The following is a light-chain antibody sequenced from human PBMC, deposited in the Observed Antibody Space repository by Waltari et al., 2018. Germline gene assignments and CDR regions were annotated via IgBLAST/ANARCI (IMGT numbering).Light chain of an antibody. CDR2: DAS. J-gene: IGKJ4*01. Sequence: DIHMTQSPSSLSAPVGDRVTITCQASQDIKKSLNWFHQKAGKAPKVLIFDASNSQTGAPSRFSGSGSGTEFTFIISSLQPEDMGTYYCQQYHSVPLTFGGGTKVEIK. V-gene: IGKV1-33*01. CDR1: QDIKKS. CDR3: QQYHSVPLT.